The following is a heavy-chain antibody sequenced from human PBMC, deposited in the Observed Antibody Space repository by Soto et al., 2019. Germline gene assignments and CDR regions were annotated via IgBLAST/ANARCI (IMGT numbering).Heavy chain of an antibody. CDR1: GASISSYY. V-gene: IGHV4-59*01. D-gene: IGHD2-21*02. Sequence: SETLSLTCSVSGASISSYYWSWIRQPPGKGLEWIGYIYYRGSTNYNPSLKSRVTISVDTSKNQVSLKLSSVTAADTAVYYCARVAPTCGGDCYLVFVFWGPGTLVTVSS. J-gene: IGHJ4*02. CDR2: IYYRGST. CDR3: ARVAPTCGGDCYLVFVF.